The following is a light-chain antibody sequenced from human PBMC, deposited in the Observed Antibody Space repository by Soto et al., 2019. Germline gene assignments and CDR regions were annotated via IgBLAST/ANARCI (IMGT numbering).Light chain of an antibody. CDR1: QSVSSY. CDR3: RQYNNGRPIT. J-gene: IGKJ5*01. CDR2: GAS. Sequence: TQSPSILSSSGEYCSPLSCSSSQSVSSYLAWYQQIPGQAPRLLMYGASSRATGIPDRFSGSGSGTDFTLTISRLEPEDFAVYYFRQYNNGRPITFGQGTRLEIK. V-gene: IGKV3-11*01.